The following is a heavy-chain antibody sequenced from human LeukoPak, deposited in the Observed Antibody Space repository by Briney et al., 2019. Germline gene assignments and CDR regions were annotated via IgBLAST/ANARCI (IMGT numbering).Heavy chain of an antibody. CDR2: VFHGGNV. Sequence: SDTLSLTCSVSGGFISNYYWNWLRQSPGKGLEWLGFVFHGGNVNYNPSLRSRVTISLDPSRNQPSLRLNFVTAADKGVYYCASGTVSGVLTPQSFHRWGRGTLVRVSS. J-gene: IGHJ4*02. D-gene: IGHD3-3*01. CDR1: GGFISNYY. V-gene: IGHV4-59*07. CDR3: ASGTVSGVLTPQSFHR.